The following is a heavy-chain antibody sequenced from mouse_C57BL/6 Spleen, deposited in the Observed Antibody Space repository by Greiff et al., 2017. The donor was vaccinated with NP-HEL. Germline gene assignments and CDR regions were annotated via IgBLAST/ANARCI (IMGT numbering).Heavy chain of an antibody. CDR2: ISNLAYSI. Sequence: EVKVEESGGGLVQPGGSLKLSCAASGFTFSDYGMAWVRQAPRKGPEWVAFISNLAYSIYYADTVTGRFTISRENAKNTLYLEMSSLRSEDTAMYYCARREDYYDYDGTWFAYWGQGTLVTVSA. J-gene: IGHJ3*01. D-gene: IGHD2-4*01. CDR1: GFTFSDYG. V-gene: IGHV5-15*04. CDR3: ARREDYYDYDGTWFAY.